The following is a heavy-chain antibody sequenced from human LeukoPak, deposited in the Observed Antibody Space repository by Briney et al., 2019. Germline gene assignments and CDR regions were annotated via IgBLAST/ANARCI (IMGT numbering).Heavy chain of an antibody. D-gene: IGHD4-23*01. CDR2: INHSGSS. CDR1: GESFTGYY. V-gene: IGHV4-34*04. CDR3: ARFRGTTVAHYYDAMDV. Sequence: SETLSLTCAVYGESFTGYYWSWVRQPPGKGLEWIGEINHSGSSNNNPSLKSRATISVDTSKNQLSLKLYSVTAADTAVYYCARFRGTTVAHYYDAMDVWGQGTTVTVSS. J-gene: IGHJ6*02.